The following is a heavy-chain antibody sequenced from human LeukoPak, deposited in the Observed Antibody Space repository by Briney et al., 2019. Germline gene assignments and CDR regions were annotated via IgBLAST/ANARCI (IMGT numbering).Heavy chain of an antibody. CDR3: ARETCTNGVCYFYFDY. CDR1: GFTFSTYW. D-gene: IGHD2-8*01. J-gene: IGHJ4*02. CDR2: ISNSSKTI. V-gene: IGHV3-48*01. Sequence: RSGGSLRLSCAASGFTFSTYWMSWVRQAPGKGLEWVSYISNSSKTIYYADSLKGRFTISRDNAKNLLYLQMSSLRAEDTAVYYCARETCTNGVCYFYFDYWGRGTLVTVSS.